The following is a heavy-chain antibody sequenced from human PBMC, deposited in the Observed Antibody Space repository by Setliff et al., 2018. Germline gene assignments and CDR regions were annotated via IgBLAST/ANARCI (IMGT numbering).Heavy chain of an antibody. D-gene: IGHD6-19*01. CDR2: IYYSGST. Sequence: PSETLSLTCTVSGGSISSYYWSWIRQPPGKRLEWIGYIYYSGSTNYNPSLESRVTISVDTSKNQFSLKLTAVTAADTAIYYCARHRAVAGAYYFDFWGQGTLVTVSS. V-gene: IGHV4-59*08. CDR1: GGSISSYY. CDR3: ARHRAVAGAYYFDF. J-gene: IGHJ4*02.